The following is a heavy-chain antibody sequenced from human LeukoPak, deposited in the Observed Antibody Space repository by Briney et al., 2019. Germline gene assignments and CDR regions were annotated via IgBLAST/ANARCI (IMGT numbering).Heavy chain of an antibody. CDR1: VGSISSSHFY. CDR3: ARRRGVYYFDY. D-gene: IGHD3-10*01. J-gene: IGHJ4*02. Sequence: PSETLSLTCTVSVGSISSSHFYWGWIRQSPGKGLEWIGSIYYSGSTYYNASLKSRVTISVDTSKNQFSLRLSSVTATDTAVYYCARRRGVYYFDYWGQGTLVTVSS. V-gene: IGHV4-39*01. CDR2: IYYSGST.